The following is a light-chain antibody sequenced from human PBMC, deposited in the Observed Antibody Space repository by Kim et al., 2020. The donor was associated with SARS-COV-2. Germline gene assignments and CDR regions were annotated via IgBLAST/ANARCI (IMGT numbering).Light chain of an antibody. CDR3: QQSSITPFT. CDR2: AAS. Sequence: DIQMTQSPSSLSASVGDRVTITCRTSQSISSHLNWYHQKPGRAPKLLIYAASTLQGGVPSRFSGSGSETDFTLTISSLQPEDFGTYFCQQSSITPFTFGPGTKVDIK. V-gene: IGKV1-39*01. CDR1: QSISSH. J-gene: IGKJ3*01.